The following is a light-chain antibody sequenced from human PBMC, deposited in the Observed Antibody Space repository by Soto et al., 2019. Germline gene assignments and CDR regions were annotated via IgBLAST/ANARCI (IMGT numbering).Light chain of an antibody. CDR1: QSLRSGD. J-gene: IGKJ1*01. CDR3: QQYGSSPRT. Sequence: PREIARLCRKASQSLRSGDLACDQQIPGLAPGLLIYGASSRATGIPDRFSGGGSGADFTLTISRLEPEDFAVYCCQQYGSSPRTFGQRTNVDI. V-gene: IGKV3-20*01. CDR2: GAS.